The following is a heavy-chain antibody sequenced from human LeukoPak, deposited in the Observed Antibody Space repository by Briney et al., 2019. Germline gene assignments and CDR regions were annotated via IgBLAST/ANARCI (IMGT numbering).Heavy chain of an antibody. CDR3: ARGDAFDI. CDR1: GYSFTSYW. Sequence: GESLKISCKASGYSFTSYWIGWVRQMPGKGLECMGIIFPGDSQTRYSPSFQGHATMSADTSINTAYLQWSSLKASDTAIYYCARGDAFDIWGQGTVVTVSS. J-gene: IGHJ3*02. V-gene: IGHV5-51*01. CDR2: IFPGDSQT.